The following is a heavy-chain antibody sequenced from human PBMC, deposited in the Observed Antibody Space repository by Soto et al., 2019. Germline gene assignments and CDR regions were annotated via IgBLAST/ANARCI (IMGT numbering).Heavy chain of an antibody. CDR2: IIPIFGTA. D-gene: IGHD1-26*01. Sequence: QVQLVQSGAEVKKPGSSVKVSCKASGGTFSSYAISWVRQAPGQGLEWMGGIIPIFGTANYAQKFQGRVTITADESTSTAYMELSSLRSEDTAVYYCAFRLSGGTRPYYGMDVWGQGTTVTVSS. CDR3: AFRLSGGTRPYYGMDV. V-gene: IGHV1-69*12. CDR1: GGTFSSYA. J-gene: IGHJ6*02.